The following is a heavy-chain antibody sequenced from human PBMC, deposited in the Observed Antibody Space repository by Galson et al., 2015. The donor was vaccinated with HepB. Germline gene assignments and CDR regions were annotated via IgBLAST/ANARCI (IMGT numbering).Heavy chain of an antibody. J-gene: IGHJ4*02. CDR3: ARDRRDCSGGSCYPPPFDY. D-gene: IGHD2-15*01. Sequence: SLRLSCAASGFTLSSYSMNWVRQAPGKGLEWVSSISSSSSYIYYADSVKGRFTISRDNAKDSLYLQMNSLRAEDTAVYYCARDRRDCSGGSCYPPPFDYWGQGTLVTVSS. CDR1: GFTLSSYS. CDR2: ISSSSSYI. V-gene: IGHV3-21*01.